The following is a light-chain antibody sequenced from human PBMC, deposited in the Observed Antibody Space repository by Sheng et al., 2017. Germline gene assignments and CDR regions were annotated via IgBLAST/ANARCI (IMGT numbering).Light chain of an antibody. CDR3: QQSYTVPT. CDR1: QSISRY. V-gene: IGKV1-39*01. J-gene: IGKJ2*01. CDR2: CI. Sequence: DIQVTQSPSSLSASVGDRVTITCRTSQSISRYLNWYQQKPGKAPKAPDLCCIQFAKWVPSRFSGSGSGTDFTLTISSVQPEDFATYHCQQSYTVPTFGQGTKLEIK.